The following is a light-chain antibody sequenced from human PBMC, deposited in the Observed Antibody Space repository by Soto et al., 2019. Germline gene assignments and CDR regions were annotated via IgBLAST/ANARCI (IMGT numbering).Light chain of an antibody. Sequence: EIVMTQSPATQYVSAGERAALSCRASQSVSSNLAWYQQKPGQAPRLLIYGASTRATGIPARFSGSGSGTEFTLTISSLQSEDFAVYYCQQYNNWPRTFGQGTKVEI. CDR1: QSVSSN. V-gene: IGKV3-15*01. CDR3: QQYNNWPRT. CDR2: GAS. J-gene: IGKJ1*01.